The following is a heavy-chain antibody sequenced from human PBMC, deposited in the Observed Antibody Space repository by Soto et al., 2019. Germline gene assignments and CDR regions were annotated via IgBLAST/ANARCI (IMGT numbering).Heavy chain of an antibody. CDR3: AREVSSSWFYFDY. V-gene: IGHV4-61*08. CDR1: GGSVSSGDYY. Sequence: QVQLQESGPGPVKPSETLSLTCTVSGGSVSSGDYYWSWIRQPPGKGLEWIGYIYFSGSTNYNPALKSRVTISVDTSKNQFSLKLSSVTAADTAVYYCAREVSSSWFYFDYWGQGTLVTVSS. CDR2: IYFSGST. J-gene: IGHJ4*02. D-gene: IGHD6-13*01.